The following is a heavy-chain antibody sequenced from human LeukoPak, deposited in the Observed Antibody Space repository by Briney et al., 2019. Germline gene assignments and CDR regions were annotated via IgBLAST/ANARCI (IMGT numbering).Heavy chain of an antibody. D-gene: IGHD4-11*01. Sequence: SGGSLRLSCAASGFTFSSYWMGWVRQTPGKGLEWLASIKHDGGEQNYVDSVKGRFTIFRDNAKNSLYLQMNSLRVDDTAVYYCARDQRLVTAQYYYYYMDVWGKGTTVTVSS. J-gene: IGHJ6*03. CDR1: GFTFSSYW. V-gene: IGHV3-7*03. CDR2: IKHDGGEQ. CDR3: ARDQRLVTAQYYYYYMDV.